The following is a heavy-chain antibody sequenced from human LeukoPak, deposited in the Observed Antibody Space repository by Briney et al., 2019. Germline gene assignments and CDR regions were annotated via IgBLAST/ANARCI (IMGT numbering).Heavy chain of an antibody. CDR1: SGSISSGVYY. CDR2: IYYSGST. Sequence: PSQTLSLTCPVSSGSISSGVYYWSWIRQHPGKGLEWIGYIYYSGSTYYNPSLKSRVTISVDTSKNQFSLKLRSVTAADTAVYYCAREGGPYRPLDYSGQGTLVTVSS. V-gene: IGHV4-31*03. J-gene: IGHJ4*02. CDR3: AREGGPYRPLDY.